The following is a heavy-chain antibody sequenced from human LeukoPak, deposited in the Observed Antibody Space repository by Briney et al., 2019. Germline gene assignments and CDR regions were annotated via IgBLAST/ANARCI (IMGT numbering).Heavy chain of an antibody. V-gene: IGHV3-23*01. CDR1: GFTITTNY. Sequence: GGSLRLSCAASGFTITTNYMNWVRQAPGKGLEWVSAISGSGGSTYYADSVKGRFTISRDNSKNTLYLQMNSLRAEDTAVYYCAKAPVIAVAGGYNWFDPWGQGTLVTVSS. CDR3: AKAPVIAVAGGYNWFDP. CDR2: ISGSGGST. J-gene: IGHJ5*02. D-gene: IGHD6-19*01.